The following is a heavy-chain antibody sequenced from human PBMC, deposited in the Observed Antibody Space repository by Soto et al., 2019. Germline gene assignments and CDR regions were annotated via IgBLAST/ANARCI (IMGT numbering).Heavy chain of an antibody. CDR2: IYYSGST. D-gene: IGHD3-22*01. CDR1: GGSISSSSYY. V-gene: IGHV4-39*01. CDR3: ARRLYYDSSGFEGGGMDV. J-gene: IGHJ6*02. Sequence: PSETLSLTCTVSGGSISSSSYYWGWIRQPPGKGLEWIGSIYYSGSTYYNPSLKSRVTISVDTSKNQFSLKLSSVTAADTAVYNCARRLYYDSSGFEGGGMDVWGQGTTVTVSS.